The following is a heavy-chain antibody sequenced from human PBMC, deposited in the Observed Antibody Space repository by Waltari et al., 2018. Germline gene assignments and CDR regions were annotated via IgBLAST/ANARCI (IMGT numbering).Heavy chain of an antibody. CDR3: ARGQY. CDR2: IKEDGSEK. CDR1: GFTFRSSW. J-gene: IGHJ4*02. V-gene: IGHV3-7*01. Sequence: EVQLVESGGGLVQPGGSLRLSCEAFGFTFRSSWMSWVRQAPGKGPEWVANIKEDGSEKNYVDSAKGRFTISRDNAKNSLYLQMNSLRGEDTAVYYCARGQYWGQGTLVIVSS.